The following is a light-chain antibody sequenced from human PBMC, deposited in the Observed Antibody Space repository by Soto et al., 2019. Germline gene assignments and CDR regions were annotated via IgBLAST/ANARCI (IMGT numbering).Light chain of an antibody. CDR1: ISDVGGHGY. CDR3: SLYTSSSTYV. Sequence: QAVLTQPASVSGSPGQSITISCTGTISDVGGHGYVSWYQQHPGKAPKLMIYEVTYRPSGVSDRFSGSKSGNTASLTISGLQAEDEADYYCSLYTSSSTYVFGTGTKLTVL. CDR2: EVT. J-gene: IGLJ1*01. V-gene: IGLV2-14*01.